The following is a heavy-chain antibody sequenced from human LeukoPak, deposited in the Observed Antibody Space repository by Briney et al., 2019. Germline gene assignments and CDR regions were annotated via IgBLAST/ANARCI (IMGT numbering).Heavy chain of an antibody. D-gene: IGHD6-13*01. V-gene: IGHV5-51*01. J-gene: IGHJ4*02. CDR2: VYPGDSGT. Sequence: GESLKISCKISGYILTRNWIGWVRQVPGKGLEWMGLVYPGDSGTKYSPSFQAQVTFSVDKSISTAYLQFSSLKASDTAIYYCARCGYTSSLDYWGQGTLVTVSS. CDR3: ARCGYTSSLDY. CDR1: GYILTRNW.